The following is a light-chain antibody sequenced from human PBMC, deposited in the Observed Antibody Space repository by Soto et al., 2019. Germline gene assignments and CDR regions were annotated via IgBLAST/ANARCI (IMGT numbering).Light chain of an antibody. V-gene: IGKV3-20*01. CDR3: QQYGSSPRIT. J-gene: IGKJ5*01. CDR1: QSVSSSY. CDR2: GAS. Sequence: EIVLTQSPGTLSLSPGERATLSCRASQSVSSSYLAWYQQKPGQAPRLLIYGASSRATGIPDRFSGSGSGADFTLTISRLEPEDFAVYYCQQYGSSPRITFXQGTRMEIK.